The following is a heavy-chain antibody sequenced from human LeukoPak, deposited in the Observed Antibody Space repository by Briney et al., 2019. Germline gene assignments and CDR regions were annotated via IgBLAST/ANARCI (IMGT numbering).Heavy chain of an antibody. V-gene: IGHV1-2*02. CDR1: GYTFTGYY. D-gene: IGHD1-1*01. CDR2: INPNSGGT. J-gene: IGHJ4*02. Sequence: ASVKVSCKASGYTFTGYYMHWVRQAPGQGLEWMGWINPNSGGTNYAQKFQGRVTMTRDTSISTAYMELSRLRSDDTAVYYCARLMAPIGKRSTPFDYWGQGTRVTVSS. CDR3: ARLMAPIGKRSTPFDY.